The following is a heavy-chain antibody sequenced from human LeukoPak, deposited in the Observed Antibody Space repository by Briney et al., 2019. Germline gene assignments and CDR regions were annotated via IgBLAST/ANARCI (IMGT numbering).Heavy chain of an antibody. J-gene: IGHJ4*02. V-gene: IGHV3-11*06. CDR2: ISSSSSYT. Sequence: GGSLRLSCAASGFTFSDYYMSWIRQAPGKGLEWVSYISSSSSYTNYADSVKGRFTISRDNAKNSLYLQMNSLRAEDTAVYYCARGVIGFGEFLDYWGQGTLVTVSS. CDR1: GFTFSDYY. D-gene: IGHD3-10*01. CDR3: ARGVIGFGEFLDY.